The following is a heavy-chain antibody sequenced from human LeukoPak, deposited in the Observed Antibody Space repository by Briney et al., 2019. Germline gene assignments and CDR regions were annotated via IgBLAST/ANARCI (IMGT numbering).Heavy chain of an antibody. Sequence: GGSLRLSCAASGFTFSSYAMSWVRQAPGQGLEWVSAISGSGGSTYHADSVKGRFTISRDNSKNTLYLQMNSLRAEDTAVYYCAKPVRGVIGFPDYWGQGTLVTVSS. V-gene: IGHV3-23*01. J-gene: IGHJ4*02. CDR3: AKPVRGVIGFPDY. D-gene: IGHD3-10*01. CDR2: ISGSGGST. CDR1: GFTFSSYA.